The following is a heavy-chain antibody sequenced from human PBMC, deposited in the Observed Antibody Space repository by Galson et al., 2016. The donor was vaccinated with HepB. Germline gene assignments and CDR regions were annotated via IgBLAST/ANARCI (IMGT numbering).Heavy chain of an antibody. Sequence: QSGAEVKTPGESLKISCKTSGHTFSNYWIAWVRQMPGKGLEWMGIIYPDDSDARYSPSFQGQVTFSGDRSIDTAYLQWSSLKASDSAMYFCARANYDVVSGHPQGYDYWGQGTLVTVSS. CDR3: ARANYDVVSGHPQGYDY. V-gene: IGHV5-51*01. CDR2: IYPDDSDA. CDR1: GHTFSNYW. D-gene: IGHD3-10*02. J-gene: IGHJ4*02.